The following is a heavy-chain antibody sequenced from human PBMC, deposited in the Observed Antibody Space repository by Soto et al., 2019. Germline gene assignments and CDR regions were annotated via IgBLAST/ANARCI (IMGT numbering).Heavy chain of an antibody. CDR2: ISYDGSNK. CDR3: ARSASGYDNYYYYYGMDV. CDR1: GFTFSSYA. D-gene: IGHD5-12*01. V-gene: IGHV3-30-3*01. Sequence: QVQLVESGGGVVQPGRSLRLSCAASGFTFSSYAMHWVRQAPGKGLEWVAVISYDGSNKYYADSVKGRFTISRDNSKNTLYLQMNSLRAEDTAVYYCARSASGYDNYYYYYGMDVW. J-gene: IGHJ6*01.